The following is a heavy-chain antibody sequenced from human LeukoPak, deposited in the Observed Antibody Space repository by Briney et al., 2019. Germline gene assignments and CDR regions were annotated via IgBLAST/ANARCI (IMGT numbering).Heavy chain of an antibody. J-gene: IGHJ4*02. CDR1: GYTFTGYY. CDR2: INPNSGGT. D-gene: IGHD3-22*01. CDR3: ARDYVYYDSSGYYYY. Sequence: ASVKVSCKASGYTFTGYYMHWVRQAPGQGLEWMGWINPNSGGTNYAQKFQGRVTMTRDTSISTAYMELSRLRSDDTAVYYCARDYVYYDSSGYYYYWGQGTLVTVSS. V-gene: IGHV1-2*02.